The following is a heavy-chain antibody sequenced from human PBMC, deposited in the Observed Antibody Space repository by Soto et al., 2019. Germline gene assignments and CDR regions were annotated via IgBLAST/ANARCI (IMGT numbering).Heavy chain of an antibody. Sequence: QVQLQESGPGLVKPSQTLSLTCTVSGASISSGGYYWGWIRQHPGKGLEWLGFIYYIGPSYYNPSLESRITPSVDTSKNHFSLNLTSAPAADTAVYYCARVLRDVLSDRYYWYFDLWGRGTLVTVSS. CDR2: IYYIGPS. V-gene: IGHV4-31*03. J-gene: IGHJ2*01. CDR3: ARVLRDVLSDRYYWYFDL. CDR1: GASISSGGYY. D-gene: IGHD3-16*02.